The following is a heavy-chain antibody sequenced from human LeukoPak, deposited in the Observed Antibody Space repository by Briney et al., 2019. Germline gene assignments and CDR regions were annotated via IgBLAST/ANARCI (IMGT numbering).Heavy chain of an antibody. J-gene: IGHJ4*02. CDR2: ISSSSSYI. V-gene: IGHV3-21*01. D-gene: IGHD5-24*01. Sequence: GGSLLLSCAASGFTFSSYSMNWVRQAPGKGLEWVSSISSSSSYIYYADSVKGRFTISRDNAKNSLYLQMNSLRAEDTAVYYCARDRLPRDGHNEVFDYWGQGTLVTVSS. CDR3: ARDRLPRDGHNEVFDY. CDR1: GFTFSSYS.